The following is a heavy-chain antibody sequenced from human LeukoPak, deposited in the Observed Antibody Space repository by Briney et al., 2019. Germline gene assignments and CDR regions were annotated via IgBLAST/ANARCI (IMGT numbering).Heavy chain of an antibody. CDR3: ARRAAAVGTYYMDF. D-gene: IGHD6-13*01. Sequence: SETLSLTCTVSGGSINSYHWNWIRQPPGKGLEWIGYIYYSGGTNYNPSLKSRVTIAVDTSKNQFSLKLSSVTAADTAVYYCARRAAAVGTYYMDFWGKGTTVTASS. CDR1: GGSINSYH. CDR2: IYYSGGT. V-gene: IGHV4-59*01. J-gene: IGHJ6*03.